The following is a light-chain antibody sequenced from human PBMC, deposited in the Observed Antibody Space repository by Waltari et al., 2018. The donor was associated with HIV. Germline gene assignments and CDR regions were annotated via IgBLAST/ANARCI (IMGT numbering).Light chain of an antibody. CDR2: GAS. CDR1: QSVSSN. CDR3: QQYNDWPRT. V-gene: IGKV3-15*01. Sequence: DIVLTQSPATLSVSPGERAPLSCRASQSVSSNLAWYQHKPGQAPRLLIYGASTRATGIPARFSGSGSGTEFTLTISGLQSEDFAVYYCQQYNDWPRTFGQGTKLEIK. J-gene: IGKJ2*01.